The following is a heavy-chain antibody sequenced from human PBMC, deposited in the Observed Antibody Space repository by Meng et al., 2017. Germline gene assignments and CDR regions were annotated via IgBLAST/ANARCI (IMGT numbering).Heavy chain of an antibody. Sequence: QIQLQQSGPGLVKPSQTLSLICAISWDSGSSNSAAWNWIRQSPSRGLEWLGRAYYRSKWYHDYAESVKSRISIDPDTSKNQFSLQLRSVTPEDSAVYYCARGSYSFDSWGQRTLVTVSS. CDR3: ARGSYSFDS. CDR2: AYYRSKWYH. V-gene: IGHV6-1*01. CDR1: WDSGSSNSAA. D-gene: IGHD1-26*01. J-gene: IGHJ4*02.